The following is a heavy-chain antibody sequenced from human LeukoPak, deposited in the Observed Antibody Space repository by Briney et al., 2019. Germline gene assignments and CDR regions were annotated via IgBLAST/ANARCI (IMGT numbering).Heavy chain of an antibody. D-gene: IGHD3-3*01. CDR2: MNPNSGNT. Sequence: GASVKVSCKASGYTFTSYDINWLRQATGQGLEWMGWMNPNSGNTGYAQKFQGRVTMTRNTSISTAYMELSSLRSEDTAVYYCVRAPKRITIFGVAQTKYYFDYWGQGTLVTVSS. CDR1: GYTFTSYD. V-gene: IGHV1-8*01. J-gene: IGHJ4*02. CDR3: VRAPKRITIFGVAQTKYYFDY.